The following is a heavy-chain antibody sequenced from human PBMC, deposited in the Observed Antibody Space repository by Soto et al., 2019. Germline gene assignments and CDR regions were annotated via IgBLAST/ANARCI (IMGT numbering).Heavy chain of an antibody. CDR3: ASSGSIAAALYYFDY. V-gene: IGHV3-30*03. CDR1: GFTFSSYG. J-gene: IGHJ4*02. D-gene: IGHD6-13*01. CDR2: ISYDGSNK. Sequence: VGSLRLSCAASGFTFSSYGMHWVREAPGKGLEWVAVISYDGSNKYYADSVKGRFTISRDNSKNTLYLQMNSLRAEDTAVYYCASSGSIAAALYYFDYWGQGTLVTVSS.